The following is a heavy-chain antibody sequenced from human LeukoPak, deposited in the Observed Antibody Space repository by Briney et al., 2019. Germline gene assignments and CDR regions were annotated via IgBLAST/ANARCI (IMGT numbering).Heavy chain of an antibody. D-gene: IGHD3-22*01. Sequence: PSETLSLTCTVSGGSISSSSYYWGWIRQPPGKGLEWIGSIYYSGSTYYNPSLKSRVTISVDTSKNQFSLKLSSVTAADTAVYYCARPGDSSGYYYSYYFDYWGQGTLVTVSS. J-gene: IGHJ4*02. CDR2: IYYSGST. CDR3: ARPGDSSGYYYSYYFDY. CDR1: GGSISSSSYY. V-gene: IGHV4-39*01.